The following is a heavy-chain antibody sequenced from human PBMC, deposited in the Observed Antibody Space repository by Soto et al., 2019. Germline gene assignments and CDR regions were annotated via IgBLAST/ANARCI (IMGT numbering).Heavy chain of an antibody. CDR3: ARGHSYDSSGEDAFDI. D-gene: IGHD3-22*01. CDR2: IYYSGST. J-gene: IGHJ3*02. V-gene: IGHV4-31*03. Sequence: QVQLQESGPGLVKPSQTLSLTCTVSGGSISSGGYYWSWIRQHPGKVLEWIGYIYYSGSTYYNPSLMSRVTISVDTSKTQFTLKLSSVTAADTAVYYCARGHSYDSSGEDAFDIWGQGTMVTVYS. CDR1: GGSISSGGYY.